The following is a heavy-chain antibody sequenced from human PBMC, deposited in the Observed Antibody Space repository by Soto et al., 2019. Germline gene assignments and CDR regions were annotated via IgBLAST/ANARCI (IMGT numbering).Heavy chain of an antibody. Sequence: SVKVSCKASGGTFGSYAISWVRQAHGQGLEWMGRIIPIPGTANYAQKFQGRVTIAADESTSTAYMELSSLRSEDTAVYYCARSQGSSTSLEIYYYYYYGMDVWGQGTTVTVSS. CDR1: GGTFGSYA. CDR3: ARSQGSSTSLEIYYYYYYGMDV. V-gene: IGHV1-69*11. J-gene: IGHJ6*02. D-gene: IGHD2-2*01. CDR2: IIPIPGTA.